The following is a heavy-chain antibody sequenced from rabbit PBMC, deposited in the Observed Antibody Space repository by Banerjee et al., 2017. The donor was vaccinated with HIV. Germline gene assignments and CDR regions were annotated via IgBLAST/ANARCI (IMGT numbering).Heavy chain of an antibody. V-gene: IGHV1S40*01. D-gene: IGHD8-1*01. CDR2: INTGDGST. CDR3: VRDAGSRYLYTHLDL. CDR1: GIDFSSYNY. Sequence: QSLEESGGGLVKPGGTLTLTCKASGIDFSSYNYMCWVRQAPGKGLEWIACINTGDGSTYYASWAKGRFTISKTSSTTVTLQMTSLTAADTATYFCVRDAGSRYLYTHLDLWGPGTLVTVS. J-gene: IGHJ3*01.